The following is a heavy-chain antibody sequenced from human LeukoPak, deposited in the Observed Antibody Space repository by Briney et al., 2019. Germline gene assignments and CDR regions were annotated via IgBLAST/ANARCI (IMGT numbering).Heavy chain of an antibody. Sequence: SETLSLTCTVSGGSISLYYWSWIRQPPGKGLEWIGYFYDARSPKYNPSLERRVTISVDMPRNQFSLNLTSVTAADTAVYYCARGRGSLTYWGQGTLATVSS. D-gene: IGHD3-10*01. CDR2: FYDARSP. CDR3: ARGRGSLTY. CDR1: GGSISLYY. V-gene: IGHV4-59*01. J-gene: IGHJ4*02.